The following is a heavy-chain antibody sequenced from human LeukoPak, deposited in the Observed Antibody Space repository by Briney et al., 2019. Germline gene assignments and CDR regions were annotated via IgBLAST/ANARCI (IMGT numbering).Heavy chain of an antibody. CDR1: GFTFSTYS. CDR3: AKDVVGATIYYFDY. J-gene: IGHJ4*02. CDR2: ISSSSSTI. D-gene: IGHD1-26*01. V-gene: IGHV3-48*01. Sequence: GGSLRLSCAASGFTFSTYSMSWVRQAPGKGLEWVSYISSSSSTISYPDSVKGRFTISRDNAKNSLYLQMNNLRAEDTAVYYCAKDVVGATIYYFDYWGQGTLVTVSS.